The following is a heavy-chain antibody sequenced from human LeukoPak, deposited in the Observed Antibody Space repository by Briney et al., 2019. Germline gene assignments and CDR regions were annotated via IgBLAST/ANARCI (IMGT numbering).Heavy chain of an antibody. J-gene: IGHJ4*02. CDR1: GFTFSTYW. V-gene: IGHV3-7*04. CDR3: ARADWGSVDC. Sequence: PGGSLRLSCAASGFTFSTYWMSWVRQAPGKGLERVANINQDGNEKYYVDSVKGRFTISRDNAKNSLYLQMTGLRAEDTAVYYCARADWGSVDCWRQGTLVTVSS. D-gene: IGHD7-27*01. CDR2: INQDGNEK.